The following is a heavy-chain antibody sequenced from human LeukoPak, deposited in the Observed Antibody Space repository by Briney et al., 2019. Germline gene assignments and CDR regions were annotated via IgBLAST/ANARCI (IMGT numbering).Heavy chain of an antibody. CDR2: IYTTGRT. V-gene: IGHV4-4*07. Sequence: SETLSLNCSVSGGSISRYWWSWIRQPAGKGLEFIGRIYTTGRTNYNPSLKSRVSMSVDTSKNKFSLELRSVTAADTAVYFCARAGYTISSYRFDYWGQGALVTVSS. J-gene: IGHJ4*02. CDR1: GGSISRYW. D-gene: IGHD3-16*02. CDR3: ARAGYTISSYRFDY.